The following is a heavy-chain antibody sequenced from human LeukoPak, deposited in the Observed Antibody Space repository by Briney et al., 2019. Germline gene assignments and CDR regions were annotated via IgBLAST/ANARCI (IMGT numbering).Heavy chain of an antibody. V-gene: IGHV3-30-3*01. Sequence: GGSLRLSCAATGFTFSNYAIHWGRQAPGKGLEWVAFISDDGSRQHYADSVKGRFTISRDNSKNTLNLQMNSLRAEDTAVYYCARDRGSSWYLDYWGQGTLVTVSS. CDR1: GFTFSNYA. D-gene: IGHD6-13*01. CDR3: ARDRGSSWYLDY. J-gene: IGHJ4*02. CDR2: ISDDGSRQ.